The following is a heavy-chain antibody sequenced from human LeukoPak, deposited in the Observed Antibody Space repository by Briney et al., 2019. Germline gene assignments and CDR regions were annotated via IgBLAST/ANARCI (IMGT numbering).Heavy chain of an antibody. J-gene: IGHJ6*03. D-gene: IGHD3-10*01. CDR3: ARHSAYYGSGSYYYYYYMDV. CDR1: GYSFTSYW. V-gene: IGHV5-51*01. CDR2: IYPGDSDT. Sequence: GESLKISCKGSGYSFTSYWIGWVRQMPGIGLEWMGIIYPGDSDTRYSPSFQGQVTISADKSISTAYLQWSSLKASDTAMYYCARHSAYYGSGSYYYYYYMDVWGKGTTVTVSS.